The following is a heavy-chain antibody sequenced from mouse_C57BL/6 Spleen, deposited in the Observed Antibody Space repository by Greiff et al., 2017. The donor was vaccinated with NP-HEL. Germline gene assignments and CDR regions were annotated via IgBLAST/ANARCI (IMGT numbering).Heavy chain of an antibody. V-gene: IGHV1-55*01. CDR3: ARSPYYYGSSFDY. Sequence: QVQLQQPGAELVKPGASVKMSCKASGYTFTSYWITWVKQRPGQGLEWIGDIYPGSGSTNYNEKFKSKATLTVDTSSSTASMQLSSLTSEDSAVYYCARSPYYYGSSFDYWGQGTTLTVSS. CDR2: IYPGSGST. D-gene: IGHD1-1*01. CDR1: GYTFTSYW. J-gene: IGHJ2*01.